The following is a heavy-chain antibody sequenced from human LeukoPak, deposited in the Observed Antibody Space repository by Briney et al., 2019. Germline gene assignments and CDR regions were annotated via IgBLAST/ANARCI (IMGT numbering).Heavy chain of an antibody. CDR2: IYYSGST. CDR3: ARRGAGSCSGGSCNVYFDY. D-gene: IGHD2-15*01. Sequence: SETLSLTCTVSGASISSSTYYWGWIRQPPGKGLEWIGNIYYSGSTYYNPSLKSRVTISVDTSKNQFSPKLNSVTAADTALYYCARRGAGSCSGGSCNVYFDYWGQGTLLTVSS. CDR1: GASISSSTYY. J-gene: IGHJ4*02. V-gene: IGHV4-39*01.